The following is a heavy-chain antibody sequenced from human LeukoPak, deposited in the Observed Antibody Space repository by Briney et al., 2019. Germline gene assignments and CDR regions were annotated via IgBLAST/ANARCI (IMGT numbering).Heavy chain of an antibody. CDR1: GGSISSSNW. CDR2: IYHSGST. D-gene: IGHD1-26*01. V-gene: IGHV4-4*02. J-gene: IGHJ4*02. CDR3: ARVSSGSYYFDS. Sequence: SETLSLTCAISGGSISSSNWWSWVRQPPGKGLEWIGEIYHSGSTNYSPSLKSRATISVDKSKNQFSLKVTSVTAADTAVYYCARVSSGSYYFDSWGQGTLVTVSS.